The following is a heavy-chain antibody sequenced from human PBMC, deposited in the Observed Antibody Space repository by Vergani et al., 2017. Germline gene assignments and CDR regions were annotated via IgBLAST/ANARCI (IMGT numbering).Heavy chain of an antibody. V-gene: IGHV3-9*01. Sequence: EVQLVESGGGLVQPGRSLRLSCAASGFTFDDYAMHWVRQAPGTGLEWVSGISWNSGSIGYADSVKGRFTISRDNAKNSLYLQMNSLRAEDTALYYCAKDYSSSLDYWGQGTLVTVSS. CDR2: ISWNSGSI. CDR1: GFTFDDYA. CDR3: AKDYSSSLDY. D-gene: IGHD6-13*01. J-gene: IGHJ4*02.